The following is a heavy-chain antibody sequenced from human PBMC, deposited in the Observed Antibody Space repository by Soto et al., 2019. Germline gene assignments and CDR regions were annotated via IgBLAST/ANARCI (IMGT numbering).Heavy chain of an antibody. Sequence: QVQLVQSGAEVRKPGSSVKVSCKASGYTFSYFNIHWVRQAPGQGLEWLGWINPNSGGSNLAQKFQGRVTMTRDTSITTVYMELSRLRADDAAVYYCARGSHTTMTPLYWGQGTLVTVSS. D-gene: IGHD2-15*01. V-gene: IGHV1-2*02. CDR2: INPNSGGS. J-gene: IGHJ4*02. CDR1: GYTFSYFN. CDR3: ARGSHTTMTPLY.